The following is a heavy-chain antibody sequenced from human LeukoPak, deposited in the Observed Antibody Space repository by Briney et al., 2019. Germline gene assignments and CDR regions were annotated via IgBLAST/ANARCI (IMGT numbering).Heavy chain of an antibody. J-gene: IGHJ4*02. CDR1: GFTFSSYA. CDR3: ARDGRVATIFFGQFEYYFDY. D-gene: IGHD3-9*01. Sequence: GGSLRLSCAASGFTFSSYAMHWVRQAPGKGLEWVAVISYDGSNKYYADSVKGRFTISRDNSKNTLYLQMNSLRAEDTAVYYCARDGRVATIFFGQFEYYFDYWGQGTLVTVSS. CDR2: ISYDGSNK. V-gene: IGHV3-30*04.